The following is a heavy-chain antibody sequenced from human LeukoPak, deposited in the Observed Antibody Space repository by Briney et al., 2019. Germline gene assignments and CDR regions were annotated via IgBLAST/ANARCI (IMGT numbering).Heavy chain of an antibody. D-gene: IGHD1-1*01. CDR2: MSNDGSKK. V-gene: IGHV3-30*14. CDR1: GFTFSSYA. CDR3: ARWTNFHAFDI. J-gene: IGHJ3*02. Sequence: GGSLRLSCAASGFTFSSYAMHWVRQAPGKGLEWVAVMSNDGSKKYYADSVKGRFTISRDDSKNTVYLQMNSLRAEDTAVYYCARWTNFHAFDIWGQGTLVTVSS.